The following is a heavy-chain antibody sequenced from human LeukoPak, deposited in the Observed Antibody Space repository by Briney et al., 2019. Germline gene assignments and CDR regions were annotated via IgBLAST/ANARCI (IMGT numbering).Heavy chain of an antibody. J-gene: IGHJ4*02. CDR1: GYTFTRYY. CDR2: INPNSGGT. CDR3: ARDTGVYYGSGSYAAWSFDY. D-gene: IGHD3-10*01. V-gene: IGHV1-2*02. Sequence: ASVKVSCKASGYTFTRYYMHWGRQAPGQGLEWMGWINPNSGGTNYAQKFQGGVTMTRDTSISSAYLDLSRLRSDDTSAHCCARDTGVYYGSGSYAAWSFDYWGRGTLVTVSS.